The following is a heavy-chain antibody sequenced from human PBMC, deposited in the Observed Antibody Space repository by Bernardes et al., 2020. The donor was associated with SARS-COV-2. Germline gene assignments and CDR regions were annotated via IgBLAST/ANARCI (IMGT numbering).Heavy chain of an antibody. CDR2: IYYRGST. J-gene: IGHJ2*01. CDR1: GGSIGSYY. V-gene: IGHV4-59*01. Sequence: SETLSLTCTVSGGSIGSYYWAWIRQPPGKGLEWIGYIYYRGSTNYNPSRKSRVTISVDRSQNQFSLNLSSVTPADTAVYYCARDLSHLVRRGFDLWGRGTLVTVSS. D-gene: IGHD6-13*01. CDR3: ARDLSHLVRRGFDL.